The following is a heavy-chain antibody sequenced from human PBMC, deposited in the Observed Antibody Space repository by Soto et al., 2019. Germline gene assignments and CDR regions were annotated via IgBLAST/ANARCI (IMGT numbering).Heavy chain of an antibody. CDR2: TTSRSEST. CDR1: GFPFGDYD. D-gene: IGHD2-21*01. CDR3: AKSIPRWAFDI. V-gene: IGHV3-23*01. Sequence: EALLLGSGGGLVQPGGSLRLSCAASGFPFGDYDMSWVRQAPGKGLEWVSSTTSRSESTRYADSVKGRFTMSRDNSMNTLYLQMNSLRAEDTAVYFCAKSIPRWAFDIWGQGTMVTVSS. J-gene: IGHJ3*02.